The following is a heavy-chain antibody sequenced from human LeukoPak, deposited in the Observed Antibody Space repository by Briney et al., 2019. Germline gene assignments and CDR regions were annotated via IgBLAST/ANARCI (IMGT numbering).Heavy chain of an antibody. CDR3: ARGRGRRFGELQF. D-gene: IGHD3-10*01. J-gene: IGHJ4*02. Sequence: IPSETLSLTCTVSGGSISSSSYYWGWIRQPPGKGLEWIGSIYYSGSTYYNPSLKSRVTISVDTSKNQFSLKLSSVTAADTAVYYCARGRGRRFGELQFWGQGTLVTVSS. CDR2: IYYSGST. V-gene: IGHV4-39*01. CDR1: GGSISSSSYY.